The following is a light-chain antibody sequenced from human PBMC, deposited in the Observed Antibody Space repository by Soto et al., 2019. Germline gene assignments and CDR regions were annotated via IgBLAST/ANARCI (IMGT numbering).Light chain of an antibody. CDR1: QSVSSSY. Sequence: EIVLTQSPGTLSLSPGERATLSCRASQSVSSSYLAWYQQKPGQAPRLLIYGASSRATGIPDRFSGSGSGTDFTLTISRLEAEDFVVYYCQQYGSSPPRTFGGGTKVEIK. CDR3: QQYGSSPPRT. CDR2: GAS. V-gene: IGKV3-20*01. J-gene: IGKJ4*01.